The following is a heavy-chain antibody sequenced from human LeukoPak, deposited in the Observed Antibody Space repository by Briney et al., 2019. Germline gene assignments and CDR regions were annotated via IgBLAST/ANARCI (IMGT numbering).Heavy chain of an antibody. Sequence: GGSLRLSCAASGFTFSSYWMHWVRQAPGKGLVWVSRINSDGSSTSYVDSVKGRFTISRDNAKNTLYLQMNRLRAEDTAVYYCARGEDSSGSKYLDAFDIWGQGTMVTVSS. CDR1: GFTFSSYW. D-gene: IGHD3-22*01. J-gene: IGHJ3*02. CDR2: INSDGSST. V-gene: IGHV3-74*01. CDR3: ARGEDSSGSKYLDAFDI.